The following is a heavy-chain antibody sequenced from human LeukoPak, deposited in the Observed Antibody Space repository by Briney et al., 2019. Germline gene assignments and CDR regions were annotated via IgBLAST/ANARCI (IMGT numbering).Heavy chain of an antibody. CDR2: IYYSGST. CDR3: ARRGGAAAGVFDY. CDR1: SGSISSYY. J-gene: IGHJ4*02. V-gene: IGHV4-59*08. D-gene: IGHD6-13*01. Sequence: PSETLSLTCTVSSGSISSYYWSWIRQPPGKGLEWIGYIYYSGSTNYNPSLKSRVTISVDTSKNQFSLKLSSVTAADTAVYYCARRGGAAAGVFDYWGQGTLVTVSS.